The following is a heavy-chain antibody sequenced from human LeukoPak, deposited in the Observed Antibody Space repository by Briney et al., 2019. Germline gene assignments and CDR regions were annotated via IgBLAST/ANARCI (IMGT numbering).Heavy chain of an antibody. CDR3: ARDDGGDFNDAFDI. D-gene: IGHD2-21*02. Sequence: GGSLRLSCAASGFTFSRYWMSWVRQAPGKGLEWVANIKQDGSEKDYVDSVKGRFTISRDNAKNSLYLQMNSLTAEDTAVYYCARDDGGDFNDAFDIWGQGTMVTVSS. V-gene: IGHV3-7*01. J-gene: IGHJ3*02. CDR1: GFTFSRYW. CDR2: IKQDGSEK.